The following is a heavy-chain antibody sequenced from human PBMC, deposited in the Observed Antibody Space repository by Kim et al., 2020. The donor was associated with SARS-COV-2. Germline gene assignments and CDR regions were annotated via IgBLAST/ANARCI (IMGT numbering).Heavy chain of an antibody. J-gene: IGHJ1*01. V-gene: IGHV3-66*01. D-gene: IGHD3-22*01. CDR2: IYSGGNT. CDR3: ATVVFYYDAGYFKN. Sequence: GGSLRLSCAASGYTVTYSYMGWVRQAPGKGLEWVSFIYSGGNTIYADSVKVRLIISRDHSKNTLYLQMNSLRAEETAVYYCATVVFYYDAGYFKNWGQGTLVIVSS. CDR1: GYTVTYSY.